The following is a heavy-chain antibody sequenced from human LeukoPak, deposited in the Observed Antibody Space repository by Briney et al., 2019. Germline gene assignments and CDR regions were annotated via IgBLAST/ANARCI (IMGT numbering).Heavy chain of an antibody. CDR1: GYTFTSYG. J-gene: IGHJ4*02. Sequence: PGASVKVSCKASGYTFTSYGISWVRQAPGQGLEWMGMIYPSDGSTSYAQKFQGRVTVTRDTSTSTVHMELSGLRSEDTAVYYCARDQEAFDYWGQRTLVTVSS. CDR3: ARDQEAFDY. V-gene: IGHV1-46*01. CDR2: IYPSDGST.